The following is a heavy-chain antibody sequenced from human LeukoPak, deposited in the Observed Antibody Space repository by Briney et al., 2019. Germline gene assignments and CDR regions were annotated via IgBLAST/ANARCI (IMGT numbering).Heavy chain of an antibody. CDR1: GGTFSSYA. D-gene: IGHD2-15*01. J-gene: IGHJ6*02. CDR3: ARNRYCSGGSCYSVGPPPLTYYYGMDV. CDR2: IIPIFGTA. V-gene: IGHV1-69*01. Sequence: GASVTVSCKASGGTFSSYAISWVRQAPGQGLEWMGGIIPIFGTANYAQKFQGRVTITADESTSTAYMELSSLRSEDTAVYYCARNRYCSGGSCYSVGPPPLTYYYGMDVWGQGTTVTVSS.